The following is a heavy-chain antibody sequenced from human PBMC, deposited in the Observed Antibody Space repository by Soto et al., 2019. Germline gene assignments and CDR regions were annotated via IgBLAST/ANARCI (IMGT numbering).Heavy chain of an antibody. J-gene: IGHJ6*02. CDR3: ARHKRFLDRKNYYYYGMDV. CDR2: INHSGST. V-gene: IGHV4-34*01. D-gene: IGHD3-3*01. Sequence: SETLSLTCAVYGWSFSGYYWSWIRQPPGKGLEWIGEINHSGSTNYNPSLKSRVTTSVDTSKNQFSLKLSSVTAADTAVYYCARHKRFLDRKNYYYYGMDVWAKGPRSPSP. CDR1: GWSFSGYY.